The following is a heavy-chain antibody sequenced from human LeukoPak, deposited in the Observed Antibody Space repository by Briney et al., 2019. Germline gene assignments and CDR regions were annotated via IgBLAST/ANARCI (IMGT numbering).Heavy chain of an antibody. V-gene: IGHV3-9*03. Sequence: GGSLRLSCAASGFTFDDYAMHWVRQAPGKGLEWVSGISWNSGSIGYADSVKGRFTISRDNAKNSLYLQMNSLRAEDMALYYCAKGGQAVQSELDYWGQGTLVTVSS. CDR2: ISWNSGSI. CDR3: AKGGQAVQSELDY. CDR1: GFTFDDYA. J-gene: IGHJ4*02. D-gene: IGHD6-19*01.